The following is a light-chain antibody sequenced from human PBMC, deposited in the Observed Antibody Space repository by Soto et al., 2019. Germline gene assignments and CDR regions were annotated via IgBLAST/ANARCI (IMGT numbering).Light chain of an antibody. CDR2: DAS. Sequence: DNQMNKSRSTLSASVGESVTSSWRASQGISSWLAWYQQKPGKASKLLIYDASSLQSGVPSRFSGSGSGTDFTLTISSLQPEDLATYYWKLANSFPITVGQGTRLEIK. CDR1: QGISSW. CDR3: KLANSFPIT. V-gene: IGKV1-12*01. J-gene: IGKJ5*01.